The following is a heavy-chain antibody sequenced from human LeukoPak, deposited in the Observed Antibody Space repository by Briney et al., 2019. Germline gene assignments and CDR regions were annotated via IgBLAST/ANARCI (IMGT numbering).Heavy chain of an antibody. D-gene: IGHD3-10*01. Sequence: SETLSLTCGVYGGSFSGYYWSWIRQPPGKGLEWIGEINHSGSTNYNPSLKSRVTISVDTSKNQFSLKLSSVTAADTAVYYCARGQSADMVRGVNNWFDPWGQGTLVTVSS. CDR1: GGSFSGYY. V-gene: IGHV4-34*01. CDR2: INHSGST. J-gene: IGHJ5*02. CDR3: ARGQSADMVRGVNNWFDP.